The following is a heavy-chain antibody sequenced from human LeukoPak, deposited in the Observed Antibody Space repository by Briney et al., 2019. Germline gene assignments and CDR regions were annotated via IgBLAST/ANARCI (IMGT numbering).Heavy chain of an antibody. Sequence: ASVKVSCKASGYTFTSYYMHWVRQAPGQGPVWMGIINPSGGSTSYAQKFQGRVTMTRDTSTSTVYMELSSLRSEDTAVYYCAREQGFLEIRYYFDYWGQGTLVTVSS. J-gene: IGHJ4*02. CDR1: GYTFTSYY. V-gene: IGHV1-46*01. CDR2: INPSGGST. D-gene: IGHD3-3*01. CDR3: AREQGFLEIRYYFDY.